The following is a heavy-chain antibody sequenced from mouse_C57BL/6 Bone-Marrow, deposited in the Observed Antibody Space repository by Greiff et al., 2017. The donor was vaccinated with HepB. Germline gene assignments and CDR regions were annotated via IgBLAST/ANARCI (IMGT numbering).Heavy chain of an antibody. Sequence: VQLQQSGAELARPGASVKLSCKASGYTFTSYGISWVKQRTGQGLEWIGEIYPRSGNTYYNEKFKGKATLTADKSSSTAYMGLRSLTSEDSPVYFCARGGRDYKEYYAMDYWGQGNSDTVSS. J-gene: IGHJ4*01. D-gene: IGHD2-13*01. CDR1: GYTFTSYG. CDR2: IYPRSGNT. CDR3: ARGGRDYKEYYAMDY. V-gene: IGHV1-81*01.